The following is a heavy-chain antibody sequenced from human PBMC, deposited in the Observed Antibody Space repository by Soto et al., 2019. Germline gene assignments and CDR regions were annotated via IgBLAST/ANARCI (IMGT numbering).Heavy chain of an antibody. Sequence: GGSLRLSCAASGFTFNSYSMNWVRQAPGKGLEWVSSISSSSSYIYYADSVKGRFTTSRDNAKNSLYLQMNSLRAEDTAVYYCAMVDNYVTPTPQDVWGQGTTVTVSS. V-gene: IGHV3-21*03. D-gene: IGHD3-16*01. J-gene: IGHJ6*02. CDR1: GFTFNSYS. CDR2: ISSSSSYI. CDR3: AMVDNYVTPTPQDV.